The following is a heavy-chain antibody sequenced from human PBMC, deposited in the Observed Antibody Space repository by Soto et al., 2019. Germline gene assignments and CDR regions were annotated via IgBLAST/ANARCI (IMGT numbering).Heavy chain of an antibody. D-gene: IGHD3-9*01. V-gene: IGHV3-23*01. J-gene: IGHJ4*02. CDR1: GFTFSSYV. CDR3: AKVGYDVLTGYSYYFDS. CDR2: ISSSGVST. Sequence: GWSLRLSCAASGFTFSSYVMSWVRQAPGKGLEWVSGISSSGVSTYYADSVKGRFTISRDNSKNTLHLQMSSLRAEDTAVYYCAKVGYDVLTGYSYYFDSWGQGILVTVSS.